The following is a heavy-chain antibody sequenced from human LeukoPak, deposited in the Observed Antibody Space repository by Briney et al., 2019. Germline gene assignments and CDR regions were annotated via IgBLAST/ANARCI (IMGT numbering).Heavy chain of an antibody. CDR3: ARVEVGATPPRDYGMDV. J-gene: IGHJ6*02. V-gene: IGHV3-21*01. CDR2: ISSSSSYI. Sequence: GGSLRLSCAASGFTFSSYSMNWVRQAPGKGLEWVSSISSSSSYIYYADSVKGRFTISRDNAKNSLYLQMNSLRAEDTAVYYCARVEVGATPPRDYGMDVWGQGTLVTVSS. CDR1: GFTFSSYS. D-gene: IGHD1-26*01.